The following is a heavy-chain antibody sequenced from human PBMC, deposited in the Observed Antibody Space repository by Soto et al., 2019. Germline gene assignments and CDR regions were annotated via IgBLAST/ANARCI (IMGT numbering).Heavy chain of an antibody. CDR1: GGSFSGYY. D-gene: IGHD5-18*01. CDR2: INHSGST. J-gene: IGHJ4*02. Sequence: SETLSLTCAVYGGSFSGYYWSWIRQPPGKGLEWIGEINHSGSTNYNPSLKSRVTISVDTSKNQFSLKLSSVTVADTAVYYCARAANYGYSYGRDFDYWGQGTLVTVSS. CDR3: ARAANYGYSYGRDFDY. V-gene: IGHV4-34*01.